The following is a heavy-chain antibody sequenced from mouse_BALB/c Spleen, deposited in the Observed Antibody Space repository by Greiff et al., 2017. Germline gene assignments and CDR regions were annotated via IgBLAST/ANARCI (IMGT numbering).Heavy chain of an antibody. CDR2: IDPENGDT. V-gene: IGHV14-4*02. Sequence: EVQLQQSGAELVRSGASVKLSCTASGFNIKDYYMHWVKQRPEQGLEWIGWIDPENGDTEYAPKFQGKATMTADTSSNTAYLQLSSLTSEDTAVYYCARGDFDYWGQGTTLTVSS. CDR3: ARGDFDY. CDR1: GFNIKDYY. J-gene: IGHJ2*01.